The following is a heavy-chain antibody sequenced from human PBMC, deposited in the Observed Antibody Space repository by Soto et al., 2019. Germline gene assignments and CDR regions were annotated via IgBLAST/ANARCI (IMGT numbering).Heavy chain of an antibody. J-gene: IGHJ5*02. CDR3: AKDRSIAARWRSYNWFDP. Sequence: PGGSLRLSCAASGFTFSSYAMSWVRQAPGKGLEWVSAISGSGGSTYYADSVKGRFTISRDNSKNTLYLQMNSLRAEDTAVYYCAKDRSIAARWRSYNWFDPWGQGTLVTVSS. CDR1: GFTFSSYA. V-gene: IGHV3-23*01. CDR2: ISGSGGST. D-gene: IGHD6-6*01.